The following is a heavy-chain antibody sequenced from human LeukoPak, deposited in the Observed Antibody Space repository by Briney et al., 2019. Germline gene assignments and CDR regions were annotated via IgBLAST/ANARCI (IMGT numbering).Heavy chain of an antibody. Sequence: GGSLRLSCAASGFTFGSYAMTWVRQAPGKGLEWVSGISSSGGSTYYADSVKGRFTISRDNSKNTLYLQMNSLRAEDTAVYYCAKDYSSSLTNWFDPWGQGTLVTVSS. CDR3: AKDYSSSLTNWFDP. CDR1: GFTFGSYA. CDR2: ISSSGGST. J-gene: IGHJ5*02. D-gene: IGHD6-6*01. V-gene: IGHV3-23*01.